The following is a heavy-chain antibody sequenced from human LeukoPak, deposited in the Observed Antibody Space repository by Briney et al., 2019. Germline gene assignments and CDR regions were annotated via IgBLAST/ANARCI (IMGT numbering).Heavy chain of an antibody. J-gene: IGHJ3*02. Sequence: QAGGSLRLSCTAYGFTFGDYTVGWFRQAPGKGLEWVSFIRGKYNGGATEYAAPVEGRFTSSRDDSKSVAYLQMNSLKSEDTGLYYCTRVPVRTVTVIVPPRGHDAFDIWGQGTMVTVSS. CDR1: GFTFGDYT. CDR2: IRGKYNGGAT. CDR3: TRVPVRTVTVIVPPRGHDAFDI. D-gene: IGHD3-22*01. V-gene: IGHV3-49*03.